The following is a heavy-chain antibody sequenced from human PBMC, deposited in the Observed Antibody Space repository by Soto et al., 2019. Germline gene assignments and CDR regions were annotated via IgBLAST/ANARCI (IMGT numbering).Heavy chain of an antibody. J-gene: IGHJ4*02. V-gene: IGHV3-23*01. CDR2: ISSSGSSI. Sequence: AWGSLRLSCAASGLMFTDYAIICFRHSPVKWLERVASISSSGSSIYYADSVKGRFTISRDNSKNTLYLQMNSLRPEDTAIYYCAKVSDVDWLFWWGQGTLVTVSS. D-gene: IGHD3-9*01. CDR3: AKVSDVDWLFW. CDR1: GLMFTDYA.